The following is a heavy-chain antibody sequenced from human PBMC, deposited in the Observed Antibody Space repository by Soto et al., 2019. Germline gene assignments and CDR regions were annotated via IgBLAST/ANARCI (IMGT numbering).Heavy chain of an antibody. CDR2: ISLSGTTI. J-gene: IGHJ5*02. CDR1: GFTFSDYE. V-gene: IGHV3-48*03. Sequence: EVHLVESGGGLVQPGGSLRLSCAASGFTFSDYEMNWVRQAPGKGLEWVSYISLSGTTIHYADSVKGRFTISRDNANNSVYLQMNSLRVEDTAIYYCAREGGFDWFYPWGQGTLVTVSS. CDR3: AREGGFDWFYP.